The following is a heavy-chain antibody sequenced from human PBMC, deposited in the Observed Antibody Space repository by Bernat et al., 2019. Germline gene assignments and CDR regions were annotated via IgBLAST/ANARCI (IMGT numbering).Heavy chain of an antibody. V-gene: IGHV3-33*01. D-gene: IGHD3-22*01. CDR2: IWYDGSNK. Sequence: VQLAESGGGLVQPGASLKLSCAASGFTFSSYGMHWVRQAPGKGLGWVAVIWYDGSNKYYADSVKGRFTISRDNSKNTLYLQMNSLRAEDTAVYYCARGNYYYDSSGYFFDYWGQGTLVTVSS. CDR3: ARGNYYYDSSGYFFDY. CDR1: GFTFSSYG. J-gene: IGHJ4*02.